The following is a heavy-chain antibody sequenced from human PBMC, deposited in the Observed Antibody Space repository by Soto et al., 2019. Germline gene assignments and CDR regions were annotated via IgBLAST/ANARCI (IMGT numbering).Heavy chain of an antibody. CDR3: AKDITVAGAPIYNSGMDV. Sequence: QVQLVQSGGGLVQPGRSLRLSCAASGFTFSNYGMHWVRQTPGKGLEWVAFITYEGSHKDNVDSVKGRFTVSRDNSKYTLYLQMNSLRPEDTAVYYCAKDITVAGAPIYNSGMDVWGQGTTVTVSS. CDR1: GFTFSNYG. D-gene: IGHD6-19*01. CDR2: ITYEGSHK. V-gene: IGHV3-30*18. J-gene: IGHJ6*02.